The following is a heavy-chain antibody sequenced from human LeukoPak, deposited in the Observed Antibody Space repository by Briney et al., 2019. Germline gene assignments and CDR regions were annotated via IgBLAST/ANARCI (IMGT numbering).Heavy chain of an antibody. CDR3: ASGYGDFNIDY. J-gene: IGHJ4*02. CDR1: GFTFSSYA. CDR2: IKSKTDGGTT. V-gene: IGHV3-15*01. Sequence: GGSLRLSCAASGFTFSSYAMSWVRQAPGKGLEWVGRIKSKTDGGTTDYAAPVKGRFTISRDDSKNTLYLQMNSLKTEDTAVYYCASGYGDFNIDYWGQGTLVTVSS. D-gene: IGHD4-17*01.